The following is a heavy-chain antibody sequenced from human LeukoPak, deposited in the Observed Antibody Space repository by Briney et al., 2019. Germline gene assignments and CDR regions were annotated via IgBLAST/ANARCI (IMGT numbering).Heavy chain of an antibody. CDR1: GGSFSGYY. CDR3: ARHPPPFSGAFSGGFDY. Sequence: SETLSLTCAVYGGSFSGYYWSWIRQPPGKGLEWIGEINHSGSTNYNPSLKSRVTISVDTSKNQFSLKLSSVTAADTAVYYCARHPPPFSGAFSGGFDYWGQGTLVTVSS. J-gene: IGHJ4*02. D-gene: IGHD3-10*01. V-gene: IGHV4-34*01. CDR2: INHSGST.